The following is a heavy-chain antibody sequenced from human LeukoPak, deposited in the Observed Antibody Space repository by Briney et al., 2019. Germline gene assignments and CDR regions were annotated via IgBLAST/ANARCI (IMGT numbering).Heavy chain of an antibody. J-gene: IGHJ4*02. D-gene: IGHD6-13*01. CDR1: GGSISSCY. CDR2: IYYSGTT. CDR3: ARGVYIAAAQYGY. Sequence: PSETLSLTCTVSGGSISSCYWSWIRQRPPKGLERVGYIYYSGTTNYNPSLKSRVTISVDTSKNQFSLKLSSVTAADTAVYYCARGVYIAAAQYGYWGQGTLVTVSS. V-gene: IGHV4-59*01.